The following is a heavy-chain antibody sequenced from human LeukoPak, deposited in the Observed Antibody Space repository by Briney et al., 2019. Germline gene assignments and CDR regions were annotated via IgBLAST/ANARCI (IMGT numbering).Heavy chain of an antibody. V-gene: IGHV3-7*01. Sequence: GGSLRLSCAASGLTFSAYWGNWVRQAPGKGLEWVANIKQDGSEKNYVDSVKGRFTISRDNAENSVYLQMNSLRVEDTAVYYCVGGIGWLPDYWGQGTLVTVSS. CDR2: IKQDGSEK. D-gene: IGHD6-19*01. CDR3: VGGIGWLPDY. CDR1: GLTFSAYW. J-gene: IGHJ4*02.